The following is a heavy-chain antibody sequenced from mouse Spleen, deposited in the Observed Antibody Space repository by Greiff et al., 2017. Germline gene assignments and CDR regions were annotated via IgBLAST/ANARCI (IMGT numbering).Heavy chain of an antibody. J-gene: IGHJ2*01. V-gene: IGHV14-3*01. CDR2: IDPANGNT. Sequence: EVQLQQSVAELVRPGASVKLSCTASGFNIQNTYMHWVKQRPEQGLEWIGRIDPANGNTKYAPKFQGKATITADTSSNTAYLQLSSLTSEDTAIYYCARRELGQGNFDYWGQGTTLTVSS. D-gene: IGHD4-1*01. CDR3: ARRELGQGNFDY. CDR1: GFNIQNTY.